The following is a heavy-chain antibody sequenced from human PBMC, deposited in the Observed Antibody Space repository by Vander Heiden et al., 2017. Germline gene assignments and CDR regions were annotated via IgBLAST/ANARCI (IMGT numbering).Heavy chain of an antibody. V-gene: IGHV3-15*01. J-gene: IGHJ4*02. CDR1: GFKFSNAW. CDR2: IKSRTDGGTT. CDR3: TTDSVGLYVGLDY. D-gene: IGHD2-8*01. Sequence: EVQLVDSGGGLVKPGGSRRLSCAACGFKFSNAWMSGGRRAPGKGLECVGRIKSRTDGGTTNYAEPVNGRFTISRHGSKNTLYLQINSQKTEDTAVYYCTTDSVGLYVGLDYWGQGTLVTVSS.